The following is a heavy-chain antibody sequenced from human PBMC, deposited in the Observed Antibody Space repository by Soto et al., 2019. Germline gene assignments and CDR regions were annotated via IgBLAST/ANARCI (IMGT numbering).Heavy chain of an antibody. CDR3: ARDLRSLWYDILTGQVGFDY. J-gene: IGHJ4*02. Sequence: VASVKVSCKASGYTFTSYYMHWVRQAPGQGLEWMGLINPSGGSTSYAQKFQGRVTMTRDTSTSTVYMELSSLRSEDTAVYYCARDLRSLWYDILTGQVGFDYWGQGTLVTVSS. CDR2: INPSGGST. V-gene: IGHV1-46*03. CDR1: GYTFTSYY. D-gene: IGHD3-9*01.